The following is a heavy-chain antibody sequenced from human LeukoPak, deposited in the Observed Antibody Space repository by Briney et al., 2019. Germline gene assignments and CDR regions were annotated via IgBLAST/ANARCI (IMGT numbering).Heavy chain of an antibody. CDR1: GFTFSSYS. CDR3: ARVSGSSWYGAFDI. V-gene: IGHV3-48*04. D-gene: IGHD6-13*01. J-gene: IGHJ3*02. Sequence: GGSLRLSCAASGFTFSSYSMNWVRQAPGKGLEWVSYISSSSSTIYYADSVKGRFTISRDNAKNSLYLQMNSLRAEDTAVYYCARVSGSSWYGAFDIWGQGTTVTVSS. CDR2: ISSSSSTI.